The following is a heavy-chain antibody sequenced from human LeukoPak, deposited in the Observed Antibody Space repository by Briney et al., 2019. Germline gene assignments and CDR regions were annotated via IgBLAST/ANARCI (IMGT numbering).Heavy chain of an antibody. D-gene: IGHD3-9*01. CDR3: ARGGLILRYFVDYYYYYMDV. V-gene: IGHV1-2*06. J-gene: IGHJ6*03. CDR1: GYTLTGYY. CDR2: INPNSGGT. Sequence: ASVKVSCKASGYTLTGYYMHWVRQAPGKGLEWMGRINPNSGGTKYAQKFQGRVTMTRDTSISTAYMELSRLRSDDTAVYYCARGGLILRYFVDYYYYYMDVWGKGTTVTVSS.